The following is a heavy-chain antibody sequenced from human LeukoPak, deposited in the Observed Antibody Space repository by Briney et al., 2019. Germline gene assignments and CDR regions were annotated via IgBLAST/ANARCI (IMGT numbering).Heavy chain of an antibody. J-gene: IGHJ4*02. D-gene: IGHD1-26*01. CDR2: ISWNSGSI. Sequence: GGSLRLSCAASGFTFDDYAMHWVRQAPGNGLEWVSGISWNSGSIGYADSVKGRFTISRDNAKNSLYLQMNSLRAEDTALYYCALGGYSRYWGQGTLVTVSS. CDR1: GFTFDDYA. V-gene: IGHV3-9*01. CDR3: ALGGYSRY.